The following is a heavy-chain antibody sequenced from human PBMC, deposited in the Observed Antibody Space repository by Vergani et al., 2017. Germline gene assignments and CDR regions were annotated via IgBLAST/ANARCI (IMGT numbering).Heavy chain of an antibody. D-gene: IGHD2-15*01. CDR3: AREGCSGGSCYLDY. J-gene: IGHJ4*02. CDR1: GYTFTSYG. Sequence: QVQLVQSGAEVKKPGASVKVSCKASGYTFTSYGISWVRQAPGQGLEWMGWISAYNGNTNYAQKFQGRVTMTRDTSISTAYMQLSRLRSDDTAVYYCAREGCSGGSCYLDYWGQGTLVTVSS. CDR2: ISAYNGNT. V-gene: IGHV1-18*01.